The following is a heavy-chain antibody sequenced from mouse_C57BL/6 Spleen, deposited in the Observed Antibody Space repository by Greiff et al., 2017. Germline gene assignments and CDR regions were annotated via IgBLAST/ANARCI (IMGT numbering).Heavy chain of an antibody. D-gene: IGHD2-3*01. Sequence: QVHVKQSGAELARPGASVKMSCKASGYTFTSYTMHWVKQRPGQGLEWIGYINPSSGYTKYNQKFKDKATLTADKSSSTAYMQLSSLTSEDSAVYYCARSDGYYWYFDVWGTGTTVTVSS. V-gene: IGHV1-4*01. CDR3: ARSDGYYWYFDV. CDR2: INPSSGYT. J-gene: IGHJ1*03. CDR1: GYTFTSYT.